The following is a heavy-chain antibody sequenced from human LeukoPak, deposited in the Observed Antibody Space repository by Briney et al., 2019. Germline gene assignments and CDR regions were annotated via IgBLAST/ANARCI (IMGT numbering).Heavy chain of an antibody. CDR1: DFPFIGYY. CDR3: TRDRGGIVVVTAIPAYGMDV. V-gene: IGHV3-11*01. Sequence: GSLILSGAASDFPFIGYYLSWTGRAPGKWVEGGSFFSSICSTIYSAAPGKGRFPMSRDNAKNSLYLQLNSLRAEDTAVCYCTRDRGGIVVVTAIPAYGMDVWGQGTTVTVSS. D-gene: IGHD2-21*02. CDR2: FSSICSTI. J-gene: IGHJ6*02.